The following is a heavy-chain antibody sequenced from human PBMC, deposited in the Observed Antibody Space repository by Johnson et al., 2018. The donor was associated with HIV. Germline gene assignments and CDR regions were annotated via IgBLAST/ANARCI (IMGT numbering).Heavy chain of an antibody. J-gene: IGHJ3*02. CDR2: IYTSGDT. Sequence: VQLVESGGDLVQPGGSLRLSCAASGFTVSNNYVSWVRQAPGKGLEWVSVIYTSGDTYYAASVRGRFAISRDNSKNTVYLQMSSLRVEDTAISHCARDLMVGPTRTGSFDIWGQGTMVTVSS. CDR3: ARDLMVGPTRTGSFDI. CDR1: GFTVSNNY. D-gene: IGHD1-26*01. V-gene: IGHV3-66*02.